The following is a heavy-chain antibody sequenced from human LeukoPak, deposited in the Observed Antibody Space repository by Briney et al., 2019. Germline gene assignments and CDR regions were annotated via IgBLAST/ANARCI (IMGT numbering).Heavy chain of an antibody. CDR1: GVSISSGSYY. D-gene: IGHD3-22*01. CDR2: IYTTGST. V-gene: IGHV4-61*02. CDR3: ARVGYYDRSGYREY. J-gene: IGHJ4*02. Sequence: SQTLSLTCTVSGVSISSGSYYWVWIRQPAGKGLGWIGRIYTTGSTNYNPSFKSRVTISVDTSKNQFSLKLSSVTAADTAVYYCARVGYYDRSGYREYWGPGTLVTVSS.